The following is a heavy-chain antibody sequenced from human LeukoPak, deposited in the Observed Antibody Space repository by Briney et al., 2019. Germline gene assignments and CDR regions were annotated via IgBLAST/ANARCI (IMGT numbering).Heavy chain of an antibody. CDR2: IWYDGSNK. CDR3: AKNEGYYDSSGYLPSDY. V-gene: IGHV3-33*06. D-gene: IGHD3-22*01. Sequence: GGSLRLSCAASGFTFSSYGMHWVRQAPGKGLEWVAVIWYDGSNKYYADSVKGRFTISRDNSKNTLYVQMNSLRAEDTAVYYCAKNEGYYDSSGYLPSDYWGQGTLVTVSS. CDR1: GFTFSSYG. J-gene: IGHJ4*02.